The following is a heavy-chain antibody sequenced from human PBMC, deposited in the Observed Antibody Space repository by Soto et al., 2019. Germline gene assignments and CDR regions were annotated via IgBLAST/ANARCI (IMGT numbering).Heavy chain of an antibody. J-gene: IGHJ6*02. CDR3: AKVRYSSPMGYYYGMDV. CDR2: IIPIFGTA. D-gene: IGHD6-19*01. V-gene: IGHV1-69*13. Sequence: SVKVSCKASRVAFSKFIVTWVRQPPGLGLEWVGGIIPIFGTANYAQKFQGRVTITADESTSTSYMEVNNLRSEDTAVYYCAKVRYSSPMGYYYGMDVWGQGTTVTVSS. CDR1: RVAFSKFI.